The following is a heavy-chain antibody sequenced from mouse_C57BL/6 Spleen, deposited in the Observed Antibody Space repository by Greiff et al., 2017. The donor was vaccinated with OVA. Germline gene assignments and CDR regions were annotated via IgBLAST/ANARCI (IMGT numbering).Heavy chain of an antibody. CDR1: GYSITSGYY. D-gene: IGHD2-4*01. V-gene: IGHV3-6*01. J-gene: IGHJ3*01. Sequence: EVKLMESGPGLVKPSQSLSLTCSVTGYSITSGYYWNWIRQFPGNKLEWMGYISYDGSNNYNPSLKNRITITRDTSKNQFFLKLNSVTTEDTATYDCARPYYDDDGFAYWGQGTLVTVSA. CDR2: ISYDGSN. CDR3: ARPYYDDDGFAY.